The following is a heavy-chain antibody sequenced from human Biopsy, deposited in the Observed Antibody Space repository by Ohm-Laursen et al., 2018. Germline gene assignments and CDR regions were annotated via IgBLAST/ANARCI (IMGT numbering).Heavy chain of an antibody. Sequence: SVKVSCNASGDAFLGYYLHWVRQAPGQGLEWMGGFSPDSGSTDFSQKFQGRVSMTRDTSVSTAYLELSSLRSDDTAIYYCARDLLEWSLPSWGQGTLVTVSS. CDR3: ARDLLEWSLPS. D-gene: IGHD3-3*01. V-gene: IGHV1-2*02. CDR2: FSPDSGST. J-gene: IGHJ4*02. CDR1: GDAFLGYY.